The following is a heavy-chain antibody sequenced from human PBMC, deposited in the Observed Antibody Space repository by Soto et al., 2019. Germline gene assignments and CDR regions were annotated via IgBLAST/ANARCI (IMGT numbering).Heavy chain of an antibody. CDR1: GFTFKNSG. Sequence: QVQLVESGGGVVQPGRSLGLSCVASGFTFKNSGMHWVRQAPGKGLEWGSVISYDGNNKYYADSVKGRFTISRDNSKNTLYLLMNSLRVDDTAVYHCVSQSVAVRPWDNLCQGTLVIVSS. D-gene: IGHD3-10*01. CDR3: VSQSVAVRPWDN. CDR2: ISYDGNNK. J-gene: IGHJ4*02. V-gene: IGHV3-30*03.